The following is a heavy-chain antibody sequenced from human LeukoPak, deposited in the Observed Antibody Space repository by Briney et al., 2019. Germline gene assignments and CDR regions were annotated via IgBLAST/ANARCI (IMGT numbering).Heavy chain of an antibody. Sequence: SVKVSCTASGGTFSSYAISWVRQAPGQGLEWMGRIIPILGIANYAQKFQGRVTITADKSTSTAYMELSSLRSEDTAVYYCARYYDSGGYYYDWGQGTLVTVSS. V-gene: IGHV1-69*04. CDR3: ARYYDSGGYYYD. D-gene: IGHD3-22*01. J-gene: IGHJ4*02. CDR2: IIPILGIA. CDR1: GGTFSSYA.